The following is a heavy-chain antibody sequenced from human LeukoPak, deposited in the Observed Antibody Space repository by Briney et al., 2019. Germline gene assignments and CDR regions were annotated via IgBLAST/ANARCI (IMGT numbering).Heavy chain of an antibody. D-gene: IGHD6-13*01. J-gene: IGHJ6*02. CDR2: INPNSGGT. CDR3: ARDPGIAAAGRYGMDV. Sequence: ASVKVSCKASGYTFTGYYMHWVRQAPGQGLEWMGWINPNSGGTNYAQKFQGRVTMTRDTSISTAYMELSRLRSDDTAVYYCARDPGIAAAGRYGMDVWGQGTTVTVSS. V-gene: IGHV1-2*02. CDR1: GYTFTGYY.